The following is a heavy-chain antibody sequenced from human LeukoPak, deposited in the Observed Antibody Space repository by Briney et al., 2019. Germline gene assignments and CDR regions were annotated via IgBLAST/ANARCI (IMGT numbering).Heavy chain of an antibody. J-gene: IGHJ4*02. CDR1: GFTFDDYA. V-gene: IGHV3-9*01. CDR2: ISWNSGSI. D-gene: IGHD3-3*01. Sequence: PGGSLRLSCAASGFTFDDYAMHWVRQAPGKGLEWVSGISWNSGSIGYADSVKGRFTISRDNAKNSLYLQMNSLRAEDTALYYCAKDIDFGVVCYFDYWGQGTLVTVSS. CDR3: AKDIDFGVVCYFDY.